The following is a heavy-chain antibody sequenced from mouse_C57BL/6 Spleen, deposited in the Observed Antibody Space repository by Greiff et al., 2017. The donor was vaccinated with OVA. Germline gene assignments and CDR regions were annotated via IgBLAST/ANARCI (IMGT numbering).Heavy chain of an antibody. CDR2: IYPGNGDT. J-gene: IGHJ2*01. V-gene: IGHV1-12*01. CDR3: ARRDYDYGNFDY. D-gene: IGHD2-4*01. CDR1: GYTFTSYN. Sequence: QVQLQQSGAELVRPGASVTMSCKASGYTFTSYNMHLVKQTPRQGLEWIGAIYPGNGDTYSNKKFNGKATLTVDKSYSTAYMQLSSRTSEDSAVYFCARRDYDYGNFDYGGQGTTLTCSS.